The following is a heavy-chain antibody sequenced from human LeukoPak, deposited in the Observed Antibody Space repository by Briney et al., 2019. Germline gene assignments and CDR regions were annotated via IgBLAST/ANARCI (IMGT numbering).Heavy chain of an antibody. V-gene: IGHV4-39*07. Sequence: SETLSLTCTVSGGSISIRSYWGWIRQPPGKGLEWIASLSHSGNTYYYPSLKSRLTLSIDTSRNQLSLKLPSVTAADTAVYFCARLGSYHDFWGQGALVTVSS. J-gene: IGHJ4*02. CDR3: ARLGSYHDF. CDR2: LSHSGNT. CDR1: GGSISIRSY. D-gene: IGHD1-26*01.